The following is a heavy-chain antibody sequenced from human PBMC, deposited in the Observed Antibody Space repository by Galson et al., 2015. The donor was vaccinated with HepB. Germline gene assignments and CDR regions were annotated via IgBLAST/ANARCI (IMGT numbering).Heavy chain of an antibody. D-gene: IGHD6-13*01. CDR1: GLTFRDYA. CDR2: TSGSGYNR. Sequence: SLRLSCAASGLTFRDYAMSWVRQAPEKGLEWVSSTSGSGYNRYYEDSVRGRFTISRDDSKNMLSLEVNSLRVEDTAVYYCAKGGGKAAGGHYSYYMDVWGKGTTVTVSS. V-gene: IGHV3-23*01. CDR3: AKGGGKAAGGHYSYYMDV. J-gene: IGHJ6*03.